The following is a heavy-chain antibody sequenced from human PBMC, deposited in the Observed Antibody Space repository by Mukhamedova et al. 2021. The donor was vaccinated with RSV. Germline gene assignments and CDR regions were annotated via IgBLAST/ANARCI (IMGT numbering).Heavy chain of an antibody. CDR3: ARELGRSCGL. CDR2: ISYDGSNK. Sequence: GKGLEWVAVISYDGSNKYYADSVKGRFTISRDNSKNTLYLQMNSLRAEDTAVYYCARELGRSCGLWGQGTLVTVSP. V-gene: IGHV3-30-3*01. D-gene: IGHD7-27*01. J-gene: IGHJ4*02.